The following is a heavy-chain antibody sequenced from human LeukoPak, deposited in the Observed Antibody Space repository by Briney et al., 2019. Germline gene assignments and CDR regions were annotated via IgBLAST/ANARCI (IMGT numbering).Heavy chain of an antibody. CDR2: ISGSGGST. V-gene: IGHV3-23*01. J-gene: IGHJ4*02. CDR3: AKGSAYADF. D-gene: IGHD3-3*01. CDR1: GFTFSSYV. Sequence: PGGSLRLSCAASGFTFSSYVMSWVRQAPGKGLEWVSTISGSGGSTYYADSVKGRFTISRGNPKNTLSLQMNSLRAEDTAVYYCAKGSAYADFWGQGTLVTVSS.